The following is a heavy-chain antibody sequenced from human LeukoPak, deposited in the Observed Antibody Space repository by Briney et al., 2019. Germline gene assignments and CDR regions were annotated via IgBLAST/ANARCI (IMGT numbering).Heavy chain of an antibody. D-gene: IGHD4-11*01. Sequence: ASVKVSCKASGGTFSSYAISWVRQAPGQGLEWMGRIIPILGIANYAQKFQGRVTITADKSTSTAYMELSSLRSEDTAVYYCARPSPRLQYAPGFDYWGQGTLVTVSS. CDR2: IIPILGIA. V-gene: IGHV1-69*04. CDR1: GGTFSSYA. J-gene: IGHJ4*02. CDR3: ARPSPRLQYAPGFDY.